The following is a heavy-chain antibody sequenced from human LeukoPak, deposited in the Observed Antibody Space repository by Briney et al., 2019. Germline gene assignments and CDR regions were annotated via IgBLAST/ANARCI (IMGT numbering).Heavy chain of an antibody. J-gene: IGHJ4*02. CDR3: AKGTVTGYFPQYYFNY. CDR2: ISGSGGST. Sequence: GGSLRLSCAASGFTFSSYAMSWVRQAPGKGLEWVSAISGSGGSTYYADSVKGRFTISRDNSKNTLYLQMNSLRAEDTAVYYCAKGTVTGYFPQYYFNYWGQGTLVTVSS. V-gene: IGHV3-23*01. D-gene: IGHD3-9*01. CDR1: GFTFSSYA.